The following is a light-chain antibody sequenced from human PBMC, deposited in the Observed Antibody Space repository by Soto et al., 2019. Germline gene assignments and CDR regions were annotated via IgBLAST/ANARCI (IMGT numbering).Light chain of an antibody. Sequence: EIVMTQSPVTLSVSPGERATLSCRASQSVSSNLAWYQQKPGQAPRLLIYGAYIRATGIPGRFSGSGSGTEFTLTITSLQSEDFAVYYCQQYNNWPPLTFGGGTKVEIK. V-gene: IGKV3-15*01. CDR2: GAY. CDR3: QQYNNWPPLT. CDR1: QSVSSN. J-gene: IGKJ4*01.